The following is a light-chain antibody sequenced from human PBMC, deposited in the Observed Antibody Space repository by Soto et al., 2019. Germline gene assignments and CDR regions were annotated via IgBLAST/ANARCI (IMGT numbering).Light chain of an antibody. CDR3: QRSTSAPLT. J-gene: IGKJ3*01. CDR1: QGISNY. CDR2: SAS. Sequence: DIPMTQSPSSLSASVGDRVTITCRASQGISNYLAWYQQKPGEAPKLLIYSASTLKSGVPSRFSGSGSGTEFTLTISSLQPEDVATYYCQRSTSAPLTFGPGTKVD. V-gene: IGKV1-27*01.